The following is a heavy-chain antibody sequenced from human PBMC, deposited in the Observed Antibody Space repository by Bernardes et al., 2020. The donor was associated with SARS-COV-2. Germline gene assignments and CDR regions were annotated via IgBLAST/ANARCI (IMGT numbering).Heavy chain of an antibody. J-gene: IGHJ4*02. Sequence: GGSLRLSCAASGFTFDDYAMHWVRQAPGKGLEWVSGISWNSGSIGYADSVKGRFTISRDNAKNSLYLQMNSLRAEDTALYYCAKATYSGSYLLGDLPDYWGQGTLVTVSS. CDR2: ISWNSGSI. D-gene: IGHD1-26*01. CDR3: AKATYSGSYLLGDLPDY. CDR1: GFTFDDYA. V-gene: IGHV3-9*01.